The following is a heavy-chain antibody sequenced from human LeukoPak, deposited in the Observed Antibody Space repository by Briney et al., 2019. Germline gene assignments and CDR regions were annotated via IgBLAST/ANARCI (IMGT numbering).Heavy chain of an antibody. D-gene: IGHD4/OR15-4a*01. J-gene: IGHJ4*02. CDR1: GFIFRNYA. CDR3: AKESGALGAPLYDY. V-gene: IGHV3-23*01. Sequence: GGSLRLSCVASGFIFRNYAMSWVRQAPGEGLEWVSGISDNGGGTYYADSVEGRFTISRDNSKNMLYLQMNSLRAEDTAVYCCAKESGALGAPLYDYWGRGILVTASS. CDR2: ISDNGGGT.